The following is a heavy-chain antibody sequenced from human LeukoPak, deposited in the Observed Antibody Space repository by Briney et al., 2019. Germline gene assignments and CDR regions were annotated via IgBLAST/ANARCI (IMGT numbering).Heavy chain of an antibody. CDR2: ISYDGSNK. D-gene: IGHD6-19*01. Sequence: GGSLRLSCAASGFSFSSYAMHWVRQAPGKGLEWVAVISYDGSNKYYADSVKGRFTISRDNSKNTLYLQMNSLRAEDTTVFYCARDSIAVAGTYHYYYYMDVWGKGTTVTVSS. CDR3: ARDSIAVAGTYHYYYYMDV. J-gene: IGHJ6*03. V-gene: IGHV3-30-3*01. CDR1: GFSFSSYA.